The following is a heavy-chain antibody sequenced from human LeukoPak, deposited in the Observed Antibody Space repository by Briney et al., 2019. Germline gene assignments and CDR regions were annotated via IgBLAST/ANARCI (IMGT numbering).Heavy chain of an antibody. J-gene: IGHJ4*02. CDR1: GGSFSGYY. CDR3: ARGMWLRWYY. D-gene: IGHD5-12*01. V-gene: IGHV4-34*01. Sequence: SETPSLTCAVYGGSFSGYYWSWIRQPPGKGLEWIGEINHSGSTNYNPSLKSRVTISVDTSKNQFSLKLSSVTAADTAVYYCARGMWLRWYYWGQGTLVTVSS. CDR2: INHSGST.